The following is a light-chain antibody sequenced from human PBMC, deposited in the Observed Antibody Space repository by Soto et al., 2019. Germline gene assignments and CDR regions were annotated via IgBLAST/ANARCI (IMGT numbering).Light chain of an antibody. V-gene: IGKV3-11*01. Sequence: VRTQSPATVSVSPGERATLSCRASETVATNLAWYQQKPGQAPRLLIYGAFNRATGIPARFSGSGSGTDFTLTISSLEPEDSAVYYCQQRTVWPPVPFGQGTRLEIK. CDR3: QQRTVWPPVP. CDR2: GAF. CDR1: ETVATN. J-gene: IGKJ5*01.